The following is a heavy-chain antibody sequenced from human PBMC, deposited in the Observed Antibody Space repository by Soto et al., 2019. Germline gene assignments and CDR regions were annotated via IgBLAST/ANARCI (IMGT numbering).Heavy chain of an antibody. CDR1: GFTFDDYA. D-gene: IGHD5-12*01. V-gene: IGHV3-9*01. CDR2: ISWNSGRI. Sequence: GGSLRLSCAASGFTFDDYAMHWVRQAPGKGLEWVSGISWNSGRIGYADSVKGRFTISRDNSKNSMYLQMNSLRAEDADLYCCAKAGNSGYGCCYVGIDVWGQGTTVTVSS. J-gene: IGHJ6*02. CDR3: AKAGNSGYGCCYVGIDV.